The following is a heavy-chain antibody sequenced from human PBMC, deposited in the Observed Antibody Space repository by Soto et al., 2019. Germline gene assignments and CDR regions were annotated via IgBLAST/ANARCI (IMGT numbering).Heavy chain of an antibody. CDR3: ARARFYDILTGHKDYYYGMDV. J-gene: IGHJ6*02. Sequence: GASVKVSCKASGYTFTTYGITWVRQAPGQGLEWMGWINPYNGDTNYAQKFWGRVTMTTDTSTSTAYMEVRSLTSDDTAVYYCARARFYDILTGHKDYYYGMDVWGQGTTVTVSS. CDR2: INPYNGDT. V-gene: IGHV1-18*01. D-gene: IGHD3-9*01. CDR1: GYTFTTYG.